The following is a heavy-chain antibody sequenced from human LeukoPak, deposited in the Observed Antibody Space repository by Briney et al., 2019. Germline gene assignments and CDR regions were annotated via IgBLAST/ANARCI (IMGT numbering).Heavy chain of an antibody. CDR2: VYYVGST. J-gene: IGHJ4*02. V-gene: IGHV4-59*11. Sequence: KPSETLSLTCTVSGASIRSHHWTWIRQPPGKGLEWIGSVYYVGSTSYSPSLKSRVTISLDTSKNQFSLEMNSVTAADTAVYYCARSGDSSAYYSFWGQGILVTVSS. D-gene: IGHD3-22*01. CDR1: GASIRSHH. CDR3: ARSGDSSAYYSF.